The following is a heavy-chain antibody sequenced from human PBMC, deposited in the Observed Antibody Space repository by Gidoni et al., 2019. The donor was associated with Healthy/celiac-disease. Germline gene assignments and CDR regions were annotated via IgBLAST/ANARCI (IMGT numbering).Heavy chain of an antibody. CDR2: ISYDGSNK. Sequence: ISYDGSNKYYADSVKGRFTISRDNSKNTLYLQMNSLRAEDTAVYYCARANIPYYSSGLYYFDYWGQGTLVTVSS. J-gene: IGHJ4*02. V-gene: IGHV3-30-3*01. CDR3: ARANIPYYSSGLYYFDY. D-gene: IGHD3-22*01.